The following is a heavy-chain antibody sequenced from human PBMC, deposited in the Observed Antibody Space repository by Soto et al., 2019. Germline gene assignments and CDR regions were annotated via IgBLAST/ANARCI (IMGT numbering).Heavy chain of an antibody. Sequence: QVQLVESGGGVAQPGRSLRLSCAVSGFTFSDYGMHWVRQAPGKGLEWVAVVSYDGSYKYYADSVKGRFTVSRDLSGNTLFLQMNSLRLEDTAVYFCAKEMYPRPVLDSSSPGGDYWGQGTLVAVSS. V-gene: IGHV3-30*18. D-gene: IGHD6-6*01. CDR1: GFTFSDYG. CDR2: VSYDGSYK. CDR3: AKEMYPRPVLDSSSPGGDY. J-gene: IGHJ4*02.